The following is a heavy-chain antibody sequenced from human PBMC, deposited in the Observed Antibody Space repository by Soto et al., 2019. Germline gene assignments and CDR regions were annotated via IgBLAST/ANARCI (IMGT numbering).Heavy chain of an antibody. V-gene: IGHV3-21*01. CDR3: AREVWVAGLLVGSGGFQQ. D-gene: IGHD6-19*01. CDR1: GFTFSSYS. Sequence: PXVSLRLSCAASGFTFSSYSMNWVRQAPGKGLEWVSSISSSSSYIYYADSVKGRFTISRDNAKNSLYLQMNSLRAEDTAVYYCAREVWVAGLLVGSGGFQQWGQGTLVTVSS. CDR2: ISSSSSYI. J-gene: IGHJ1*01.